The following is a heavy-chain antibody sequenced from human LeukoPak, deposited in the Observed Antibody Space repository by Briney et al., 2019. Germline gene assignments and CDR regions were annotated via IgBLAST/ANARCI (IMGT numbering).Heavy chain of an antibody. Sequence: QTGGSLRLSCAASGFTFSSYAMHWVRQAPGKGLEWVAVISYDGSNKYYADSVKGRFTISRDNSKNTLYLQMNSLRAEDTAVYYCARDRASGDSGWYFYWGQGTLVTVSS. J-gene: IGHJ4*02. CDR2: ISYDGSNK. CDR1: GFTFSSYA. V-gene: IGHV3-30-3*01. D-gene: IGHD6-19*01. CDR3: ARDRASGDSGWYFY.